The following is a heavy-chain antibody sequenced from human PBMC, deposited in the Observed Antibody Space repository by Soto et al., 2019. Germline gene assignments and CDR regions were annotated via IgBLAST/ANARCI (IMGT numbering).Heavy chain of an antibody. J-gene: IGHJ3*02. CDR3: ANSSGWYHDAFDI. Sequence: GGSLRLSCAASGFTFSSYSMNWVRQAPEKGLEWVSYISSSSSTIYYADSVKGRFTISRDNSKNTLYLQMNSLRAEDTAVYYCANSSGWYHDAFDIWGQGTMVTVS. CDR2: ISSSSSTI. V-gene: IGHV3-48*01. D-gene: IGHD6-19*01. CDR1: GFTFSSYS.